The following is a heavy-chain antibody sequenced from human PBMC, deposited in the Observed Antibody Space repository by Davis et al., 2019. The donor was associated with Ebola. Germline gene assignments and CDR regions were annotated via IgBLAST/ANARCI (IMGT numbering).Heavy chain of an antibody. Sequence: AASVKVSCKASGGTFSSYAISWVRQAPGQGLEWMGGIIPIFGTANYAQKFQGRVTITADESTSTAYMELSSLRSEDTAVYYCARGDYGDYPFDYWGQGTLVTVSS. CDR3: ARGDYGDYPFDY. D-gene: IGHD4-17*01. CDR2: IIPIFGTA. CDR1: GGTFSSYA. V-gene: IGHV1-69*13. J-gene: IGHJ4*02.